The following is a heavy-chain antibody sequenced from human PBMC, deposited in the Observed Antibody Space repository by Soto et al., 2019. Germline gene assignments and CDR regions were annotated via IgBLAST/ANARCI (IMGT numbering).Heavy chain of an antibody. CDR2: ISGSGGST. D-gene: IGHD5-18*01. CDR1: GFTFSSYA. V-gene: IGHV3-23*01. J-gene: IGHJ4*02. Sequence: GGSLRLSCAASGFTFSSYAMSWVRQAPGKGLEWVSAISGSGGSTYYADSVKGRFTISRDNSKNTLYLQMNSLRAEDTAVYYCAKDGHRRQLPPFYFDYWGQGTLVTVSS. CDR3: AKDGHRRQLPPFYFDY.